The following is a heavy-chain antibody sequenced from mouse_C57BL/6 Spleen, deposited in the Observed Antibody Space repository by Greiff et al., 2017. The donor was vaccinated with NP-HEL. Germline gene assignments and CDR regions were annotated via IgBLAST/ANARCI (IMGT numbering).Heavy chain of an antibody. Sequence: VQLQESGAELVRPGASVTLSCKASGYTFTDYEMHWVKQTPVHGLEWIGAIDPETGGTAYNQKFKGKAILTADKSSSTAYMELRSLTSEDSAVYYCTRGTTVVAYYWGQGTTLTVSS. CDR2: IDPETGGT. D-gene: IGHD1-1*01. J-gene: IGHJ2*01. CDR3: TRGTTVVAYY. V-gene: IGHV1-15*01. CDR1: GYTFTDYE.